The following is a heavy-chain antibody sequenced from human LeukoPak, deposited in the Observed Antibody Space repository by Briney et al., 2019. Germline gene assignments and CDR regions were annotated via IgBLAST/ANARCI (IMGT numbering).Heavy chain of an antibody. J-gene: IGHJ3*02. Sequence: GGSLRLSCAASGFTFDDYAMHWVRQAPGKGLEWVSGTSWNSGSIGYADSVKGRFTISRDNAKNSLYLQMNSLRAEDTALYYCAKDIASSGSDAFDIWGQGTMVTVSS. CDR2: TSWNSGSI. V-gene: IGHV3-9*01. CDR3: AKDIASSGSDAFDI. CDR1: GFTFDDYA. D-gene: IGHD6-19*01.